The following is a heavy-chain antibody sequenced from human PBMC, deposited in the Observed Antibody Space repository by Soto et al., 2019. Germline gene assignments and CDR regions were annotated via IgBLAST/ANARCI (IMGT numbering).Heavy chain of an antibody. CDR1: GGSISSYY. V-gene: IGHV4-59*01. D-gene: IGHD3-22*01. Sequence: QVQLQESGPGLVKPSETLSLTCTVSGGSISSYYWSWIRQPPGKGLEWIGYIYYSGSTNYNPSLKSRVTISVDTSKKQFSLKLSSVTAADTAVYYCARAGGYYDSSGYYYMPDAFDIWGQGTMVTVSS. CDR2: IYYSGST. J-gene: IGHJ3*02. CDR3: ARAGGYYDSSGYYYMPDAFDI.